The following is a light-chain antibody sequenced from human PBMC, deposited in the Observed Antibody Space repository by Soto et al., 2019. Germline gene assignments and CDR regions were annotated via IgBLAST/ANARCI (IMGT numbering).Light chain of an antibody. Sequence: QSALTQPASVSGSPGQSITISCTGTSSDVGAYNFVSWHQQHPGKAPKLMIYNVYDRPSGISYRFSGSKSGNTASLTISGLQGEDEADYYCSAYADRYTLVFGGGTKVTVL. J-gene: IGLJ2*01. CDR3: SAYADRYTLV. V-gene: IGLV2-14*03. CDR2: NVY. CDR1: SSDVGAYNF.